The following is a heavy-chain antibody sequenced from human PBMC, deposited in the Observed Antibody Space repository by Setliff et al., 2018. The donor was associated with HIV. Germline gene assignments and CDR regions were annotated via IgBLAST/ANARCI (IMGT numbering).Heavy chain of an antibody. CDR3: ARRLLRGVRGPPCFDY. J-gene: IGHJ4*02. Sequence: ETLSLTCTVSGVSISSYYWSWIRQPPGKGLEWIGTMYYRGTTYNNPSLKSRATVSVDTSKNQFSLILTSLTAADTAVYYCARRLLRGVRGPPCFDYWGQGTLVTVSS. D-gene: IGHD3-10*01. V-gene: IGHV4-59*04. CDR1: GVSISSYY. CDR2: MYYRGTT.